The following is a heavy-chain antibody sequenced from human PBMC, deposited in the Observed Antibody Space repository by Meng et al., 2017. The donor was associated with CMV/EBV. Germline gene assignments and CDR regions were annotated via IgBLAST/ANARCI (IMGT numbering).Heavy chain of an antibody. CDR2: TYYRSKWYN. Sequence: SQTLSLTCAISGDSVSSNSAAWNWIRQSPSRGLEWLGRTYYRSKWYNDYAVSVKSRITINPDTSKNQFSLQLNSVTPEDTAVYYYARDRYCSSTSCYWVGMDVWGQGTTVTVSS. V-gene: IGHV6-1*01. J-gene: IGHJ6*02. CDR1: GDSVSSNSAA. CDR3: ARDRYCSSTSCYWVGMDV. D-gene: IGHD2-2*01.